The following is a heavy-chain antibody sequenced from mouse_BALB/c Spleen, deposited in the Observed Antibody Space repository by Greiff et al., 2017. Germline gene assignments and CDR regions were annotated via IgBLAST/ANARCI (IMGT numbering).Heavy chain of an antibody. V-gene: IGHV14-3*02. CDR3: ARSSYGYPFAY. CDR1: GFNIKDTY. D-gene: IGHD2-2*01. CDR2: IDPANGNT. Sequence: VQLQQSGAELVKPGASVKLSCTASGFNIKDTYMHWVKQRPEQGLEWIGRIDPANGNTKYDPKFQGKATITADTSSNTAYLQLSSLTSEDSAVYYCARSSYGYPFAYWGQGTLVTVSA. J-gene: IGHJ3*01.